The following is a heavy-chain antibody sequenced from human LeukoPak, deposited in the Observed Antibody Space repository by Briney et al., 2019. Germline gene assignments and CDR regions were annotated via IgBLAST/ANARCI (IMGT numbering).Heavy chain of an antibody. CDR1: GYTFTSYD. CDR2: MNPNSGNT. Sequence: ASVKVSCKASGYTFTSYDINWVRQATGQGLEWMGWMNPNSGNTGYAQKFQGRVTMTRNTSISTAYMELSSLRSDDTAAYYCARDYCSSTSCLFDYWGQGTLVTVSS. V-gene: IGHV1-8*01. J-gene: IGHJ4*02. CDR3: ARDYCSSTSCLFDY. D-gene: IGHD2-2*01.